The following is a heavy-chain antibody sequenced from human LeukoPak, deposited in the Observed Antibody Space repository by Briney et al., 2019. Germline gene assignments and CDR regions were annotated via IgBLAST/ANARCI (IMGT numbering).Heavy chain of an antibody. Sequence: SETLSLTCAVSGGAISSYHWTWIRQPPGKGLEWIGSIYYSGSTYYNPSLKSRVTISVDTSKNQFSLKLSSVTAADTAVYYCARHFYFWSGYYSYYFDYWGQGTLVTVSS. D-gene: IGHD3-3*01. V-gene: IGHV4-39*01. CDR3: ARHFYFWSGYYSYYFDY. J-gene: IGHJ4*02. CDR2: IYYSGST. CDR1: GGAISSYH.